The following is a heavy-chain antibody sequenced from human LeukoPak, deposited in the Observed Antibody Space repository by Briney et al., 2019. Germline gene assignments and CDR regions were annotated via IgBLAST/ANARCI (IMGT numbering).Heavy chain of an antibody. CDR2: INPNSGGT. CDR3: ARVQLRGYYDSSALGAFDI. J-gene: IGHJ3*02. Sequence: GASVKVSCKASGYTFTGYYMHWVRQAPGQGLEWMGWINPNSGGTNYAQKSQGRVTMTRDTSISTAYMELSRLRSDDTAVYYCARVQLRGYYDSSALGAFDIWGQGTMVTVSS. V-gene: IGHV1-2*02. CDR1: GYTFTGYY. D-gene: IGHD3-22*01.